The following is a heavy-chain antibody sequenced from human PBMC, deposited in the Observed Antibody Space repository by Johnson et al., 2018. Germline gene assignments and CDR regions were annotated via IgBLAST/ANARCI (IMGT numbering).Heavy chain of an antibody. CDR3: ARWSCTSGTCNNLDV. Sequence: QVQLQESGPGLVKPSETLSLTCTISGGSINNYYWSWTRQPPGKGLEYIGHIWYTGSAFYNPSLQSRVTISADTSKNQFSLGLSSVTAADTAFYYCARWSCTSGTCNNLDVWGKGTAVAVSS. V-gene: IGHV4-59*01. CDR2: IWYTGSA. J-gene: IGHJ6*04. CDR1: GGSINNYY. D-gene: IGHD2-2*01.